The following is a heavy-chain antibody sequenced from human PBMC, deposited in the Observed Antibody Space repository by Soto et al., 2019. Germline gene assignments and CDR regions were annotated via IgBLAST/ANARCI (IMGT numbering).Heavy chain of an antibody. CDR3: ARWESLSVSAFDI. CDR2: ISSSSSTI. CDR1: GFTFSSYS. D-gene: IGHD1-26*01. J-gene: IGHJ3*02. V-gene: IGHV3-48*04. Sequence: GGSLRLSCAASGFTFSSYSMNWVRQAPGKGLEWVSYISSSSSTIYYADSVKGRFTISRDNAKNSLYLQMNSLRAEDTAVYYCARWESLSVSAFDIWGQGTMVTVSS.